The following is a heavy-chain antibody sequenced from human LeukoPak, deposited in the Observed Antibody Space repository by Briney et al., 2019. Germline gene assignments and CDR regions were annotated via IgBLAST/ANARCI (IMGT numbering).Heavy chain of an antibody. V-gene: IGHV1-69*13. Sequence: ASVKVSCKASGGTFSSCAISWVRRAPGQGLEWMGGIIPILGTANYAQKFQGRVTITADESTSTAYMELSSLRSEDTAVYYCARDEPAPNYDILTGYYRNYYYGMDVWGKGTTVTVSS. CDR2: IIPILGTA. D-gene: IGHD3-9*01. CDR1: GGTFSSCA. CDR3: ARDEPAPNYDILTGYYRNYYYGMDV. J-gene: IGHJ6*04.